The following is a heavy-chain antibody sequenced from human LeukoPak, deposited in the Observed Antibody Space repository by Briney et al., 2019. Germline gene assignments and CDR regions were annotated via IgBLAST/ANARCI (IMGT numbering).Heavy chain of an antibody. Sequence: ASVKDSCKASRYTFTSYYMHWVRQAPGQGLEWMGIINPSGGSTSYAQKFQGRVTMTRNMSASIVNMELSSLRSEDTAVYYCARDRYCSSTSCLGWFDPWGQGTLVTVSS. V-gene: IGHV1-46*01. CDR1: RYTFTSYY. D-gene: IGHD2-2*01. J-gene: IGHJ5*02. CDR2: INPSGGST. CDR3: ARDRYCSSTSCLGWFDP.